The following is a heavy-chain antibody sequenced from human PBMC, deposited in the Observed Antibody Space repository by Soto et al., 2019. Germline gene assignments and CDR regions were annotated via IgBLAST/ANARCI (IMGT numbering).Heavy chain of an antibody. J-gene: IGHJ4*02. D-gene: IGHD4-17*01. CDR2: INQDGSEK. Sequence: EVQLVDSGGGLVQPGGSLRVSCAASGFTFSSHWMTWVRQAPGKGLEWVANINQDGSEKYYVDSVKGRFTISRDNAKNSLYLQMIRLRAEDTAVYYCARPRYGDYVLDYWGQGTLVTVSS. V-gene: IGHV3-7*01. CDR1: GFTFSSHW. CDR3: ARPRYGDYVLDY.